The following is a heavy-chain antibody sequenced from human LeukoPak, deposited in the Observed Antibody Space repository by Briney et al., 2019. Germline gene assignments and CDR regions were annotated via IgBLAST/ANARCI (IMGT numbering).Heavy chain of an antibody. CDR3: ARDRDWAFDN. D-gene: IGHD2-21*02. V-gene: IGHV3-48*02. J-gene: IGHJ4*02. CDR1: GFTFSSYS. CDR2: IWDSSRAP. Sequence: GGSLRLSCAASGFTFSSYSMNWVRQAPGRGLEWISYIWDSSRAPYYADSVKGRFTISRDNAKNSLYLQMDSLRDEDTAVYYCARDRDWAFDNWGQGTLVTVSS.